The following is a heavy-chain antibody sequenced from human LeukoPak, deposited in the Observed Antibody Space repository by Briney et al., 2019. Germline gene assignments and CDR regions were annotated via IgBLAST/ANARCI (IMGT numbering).Heavy chain of an antibody. D-gene: IGHD6-13*01. Sequence: ASVKVSCKASGYTFTGYYMHWVRQAPGQGLEWMGWINPNSGGAKYAQNFQGRVTMTTDTSISTAYMELTSLRSDDTAVYYCARSSPPTYYHFYYYMDVWGKGSTVTVSS. CDR2: INPNSGGA. CDR1: GYTFTGYY. CDR3: ARSSPPTYYHFYYYMDV. V-gene: IGHV1-2*02. J-gene: IGHJ6*03.